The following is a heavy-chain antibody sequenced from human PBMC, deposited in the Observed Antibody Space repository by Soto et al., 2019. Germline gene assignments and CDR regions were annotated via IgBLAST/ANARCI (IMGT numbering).Heavy chain of an antibody. CDR2: ISGSGGST. V-gene: IGHV3-23*01. J-gene: IGHJ6*02. CDR3: AKAPIPYDILTGYYNVQRYYYGMDV. D-gene: IGHD3-9*01. Sequence: GGSLRLSCAASGFTFSSYAMSWVRQAPGKGLEWVSAISGSGGSTYYADSVKGRFTISRDNSKNTLYLQMNSLRAEDTAVYYCAKAPIPYDILTGYYNVQRYYYGMDVWGQGTTVTVS. CDR1: GFTFSSYA.